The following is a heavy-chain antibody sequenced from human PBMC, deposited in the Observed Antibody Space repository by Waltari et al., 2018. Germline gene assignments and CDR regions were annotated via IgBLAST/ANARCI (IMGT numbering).Heavy chain of an antibody. D-gene: IGHD3-22*01. CDR2: IIPILGIA. CDR3: ATTKSYYYDSSGYRAFDI. V-gene: IGHV1-69*10. J-gene: IGHJ3*02. CDR1: GGTFSSNA. Sequence: QVQLVQSGAEVKKPGSSVKVSCKASGGTFSSNAISWVRQPPGQGLEWMGGIIPILGIANYAQKFQGRVTITADKSTSTAYMELSSLRSEDTAVYYCATTKSYYYDSSGYRAFDIWGQGTMVTVSS.